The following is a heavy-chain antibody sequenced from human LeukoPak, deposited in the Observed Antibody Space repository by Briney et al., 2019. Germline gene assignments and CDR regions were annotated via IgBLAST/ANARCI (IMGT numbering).Heavy chain of an antibody. CDR2: INHSGST. V-gene: IGHV4-34*01. CDR3: ARGWRYFDY. CDR1: GGSFSGYY. D-gene: IGHD1-1*01. Sequence: SETLSLTCAVYGGSFSGYYWSWFRQPPGKGLEWIGEINHSGSTNYNPSLKSRVTISVDTSKNQFSLKLSSVTAADTAVYYCARGWRYFDYWGQGTLVTVSS. J-gene: IGHJ4*02.